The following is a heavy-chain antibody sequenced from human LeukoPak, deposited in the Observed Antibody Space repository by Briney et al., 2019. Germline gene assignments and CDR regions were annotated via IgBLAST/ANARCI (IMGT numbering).Heavy chain of an antibody. CDR3: ARRGYSYGRRFDY. Sequence: SETLSLTCTVSGGSISSSSYYWGWIRQPPGKGLEWIGSIYYSGSTYYNPSLKSRVTISVDKSKNQFSLKLSSVTAADTAVYYCARRGYSYGRRFDYWGQGTLVTVSS. CDR1: GGSISSSSYY. J-gene: IGHJ4*02. CDR2: IYYSGST. D-gene: IGHD5-18*01. V-gene: IGHV4-39*07.